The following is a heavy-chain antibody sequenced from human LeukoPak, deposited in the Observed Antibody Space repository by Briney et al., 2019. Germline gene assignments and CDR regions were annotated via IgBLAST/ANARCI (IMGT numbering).Heavy chain of an antibody. CDR3: ARFRYYDSSGYRAGDY. CDR1: GFTVSSNY. CDR2: IYSGGST. J-gene: IGHJ4*02. D-gene: IGHD3-22*01. Sequence: GGSLRLSCAASGFTVSSNYMSWVRQAPGKGLEWVSVIYSGGSTYYADSVKGRFTISRDNSKNTLYLQMNSLRAEDTAVYYRARFRYYDSSGYRAGDYWGQGTLVTVSS. V-gene: IGHV3-66*01.